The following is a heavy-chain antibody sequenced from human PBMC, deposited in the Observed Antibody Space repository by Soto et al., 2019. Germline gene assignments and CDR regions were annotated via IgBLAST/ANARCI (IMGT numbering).Heavy chain of an antibody. Sequence: LRLSCAASGFTFSSYAMHWVRQAPGKGLEWVAVISYDGSNKYYADSVKGRFTISRDNSKNTLYLQMNSLRAEDTAVYYCARDRIAARSYYYYGMDVWGQGXTVTV. CDR1: GFTFSSYA. D-gene: IGHD6-6*01. V-gene: IGHV3-30-3*01. J-gene: IGHJ6*02. CDR3: ARDRIAARSYYYYGMDV. CDR2: ISYDGSNK.